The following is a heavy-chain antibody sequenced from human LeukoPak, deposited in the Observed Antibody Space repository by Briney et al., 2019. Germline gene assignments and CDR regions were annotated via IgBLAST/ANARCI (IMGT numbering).Heavy chain of an antibody. D-gene: IGHD3-3*01. J-gene: IGHJ6*02. CDR2: IIPIFGTA. Sequence: GASVKVSCKASGGTFSSYAISWVRQAPGQGLEWMGGIIPIFGTANYAQKFQGRVTITADESTSTAYMELSSLRSEDTAVYYCARGFTYYDFWSGYYYYYGMDVWGQGTTVTVSS. V-gene: IGHV1-69*13. CDR1: GGTFSSYA. CDR3: ARGFTYYDFWSGYYYYYGMDV.